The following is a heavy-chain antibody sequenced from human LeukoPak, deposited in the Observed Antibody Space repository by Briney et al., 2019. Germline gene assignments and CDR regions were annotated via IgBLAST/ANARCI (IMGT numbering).Heavy chain of an antibody. J-gene: IGHJ4*02. CDR2: IAYDGTNR. V-gene: IGHV3-30*03. CDR1: GFNFSYYG. CDR3: ASGNYFDY. Sequence: GGSLRLSCAASGFNFSYYGMHWVRQAPGKGLEWVAIIAYDGTNRYYADSVKGRFTISRDNSKNTLYLQMNSLRAEDTAVYYCASGNYFDYWGQGTLVTVSS.